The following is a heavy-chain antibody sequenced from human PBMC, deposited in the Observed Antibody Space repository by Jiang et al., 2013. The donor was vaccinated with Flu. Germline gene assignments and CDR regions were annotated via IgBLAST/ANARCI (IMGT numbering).Heavy chain of an antibody. Sequence: VQLVESGAEVKKPGASVKVSCKASGYTFTSYYMHWVRQAPGQGLEWMGIINPSGGSTSYAQKFQGRVTMTRDTSTSTVYMELSSLRSEDTAVYYCAREGRGYYDDGTPFDYWGQGTLVTVSS. CDR2: INPSGGST. V-gene: IGHV1-46*01. CDR3: AREGRGYYDDGTPFDY. CDR1: GYTFTSYY. D-gene: IGHD3-22*01. J-gene: IGHJ4*02.